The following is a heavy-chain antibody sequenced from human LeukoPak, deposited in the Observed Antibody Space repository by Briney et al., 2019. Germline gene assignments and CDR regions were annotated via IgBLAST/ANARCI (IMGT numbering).Heavy chain of an antibody. CDR3: ARLRRVAARPPSYYYMDV. D-gene: IGHD6-6*01. V-gene: IGHV4-34*01. CDR1: GGSFSGYY. Sequence: PSETLSLTCAVYGGSFSGYYWSRIRQPPGKGLEWIGEINHSGSTNYNPSLKSRVTISVDTSKNQFSLKLSSVTAADTAVYYCARLRRVAARPPSYYYMDVWGKGTTVTVSS. CDR2: INHSGST. J-gene: IGHJ6*03.